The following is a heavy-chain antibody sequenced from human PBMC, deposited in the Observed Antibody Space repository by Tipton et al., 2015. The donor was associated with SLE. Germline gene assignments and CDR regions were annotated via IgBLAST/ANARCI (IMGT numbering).Heavy chain of an antibody. CDR3: ASYDSLGY. CDR1: GGSISSYY. CDR2: IYTSGST. V-gene: IGHV4-4*07. D-gene: IGHD3-3*01. Sequence: LRLSCTVSGGSISSYYWSWIRQPAGKGLEWIGRIYTSGSTNYNPSLKSRVTISVDTSKNQFSLKLSSVTAADTAVYYCASYDSLGYWGQGTLVTVSS. J-gene: IGHJ4*02.